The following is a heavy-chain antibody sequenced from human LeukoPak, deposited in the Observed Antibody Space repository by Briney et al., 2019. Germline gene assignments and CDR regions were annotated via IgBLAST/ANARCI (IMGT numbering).Heavy chain of an antibody. CDR3: AKDPAYYYDSSGYWED. J-gene: IGHJ4*02. V-gene: IGHV3-23*01. CDR1: GFTFSSYA. D-gene: IGHD3-22*01. CDR2: ISGSGGST. Sequence: GGSLRLSCAASGFTFSSYAMSWVRQAPGKGLEWVSAISGSGGSTYYADSVKGRFTISRDNSKNTLYLQMNNLRAEDTAVYYCAKDPAYYYDSSGYWEDWGQGTLVTVSS.